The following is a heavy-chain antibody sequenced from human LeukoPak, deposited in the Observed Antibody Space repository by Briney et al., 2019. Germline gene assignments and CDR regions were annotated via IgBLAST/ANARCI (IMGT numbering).Heavy chain of an antibody. J-gene: IGHJ5*02. CDR2: IYYSGGT. V-gene: IGHV4-39*02. Sequence: SETLSLTCTVSGGSISSSSYYWGWIRQPPGKGLEWIGSIYYSGGTYYNPSLKRRVPISVDTSKNHFSQKLSSVTAADTAVYYCARTPVGAAAGIGWFDPWGQGTLVTVSS. CDR1: GGSISSSSYY. D-gene: IGHD6-13*01. CDR3: ARTPVGAAAGIGWFDP.